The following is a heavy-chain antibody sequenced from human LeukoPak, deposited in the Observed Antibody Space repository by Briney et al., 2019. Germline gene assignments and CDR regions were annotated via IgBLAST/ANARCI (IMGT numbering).Heavy chain of an antibody. Sequence: ASVKVSCKASGYTFTSYGISWVRQAPGQGLEWMGWINTNTGNPTYAQGFTGRFVFSLDTSVSTAYLQISSPKAEDTAVYYCARLTAAGRTVPNFYYYYYYMDVWGKGTTVTVSS. J-gene: IGHJ6*03. CDR1: GYTFTSYG. CDR2: INTNTGNP. D-gene: IGHD6-13*01. CDR3: ARLTAAGRTVPNFYYYYYYMDV. V-gene: IGHV7-4-1*02.